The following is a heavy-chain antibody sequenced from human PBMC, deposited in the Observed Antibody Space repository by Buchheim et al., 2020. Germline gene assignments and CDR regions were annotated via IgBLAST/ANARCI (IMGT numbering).Heavy chain of an antibody. Sequence: EVQLVESGGGLVKPGGSLRLSCAASGFTFNNYNMNWVRQAPGKGLEWVSSISSSSSSIYYADSLKGRFTISRDNAKNSLYLQMNSLRAEDTAVYYCAREYSSSSGRTFDIWGQGS. J-gene: IGHJ3*02. V-gene: IGHV3-21*01. CDR3: AREYSSSSGRTFDI. CDR1: GFTFNNYN. D-gene: IGHD6-6*01. CDR2: ISSSSSSI.